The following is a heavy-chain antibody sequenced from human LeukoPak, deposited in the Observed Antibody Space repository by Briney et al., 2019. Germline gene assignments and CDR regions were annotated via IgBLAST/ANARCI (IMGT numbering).Heavy chain of an antibody. CDR3: ARAGDIVVVPDNRFDP. V-gene: IGHV1-8*01. CDR1: GYTFTSYD. CDR2: MNPNSGNT. Sequence: GASVKVSCKASGYTFTSYDINWVRQATGQGLEWMGWMNPNSGNTGYAQKFQGRVTMTRNTSISTAYMELSSLRSEDTAVYYCARAGDIVVVPDNRFDPWGQGTLVTVSS. D-gene: IGHD2-2*01. J-gene: IGHJ5*02.